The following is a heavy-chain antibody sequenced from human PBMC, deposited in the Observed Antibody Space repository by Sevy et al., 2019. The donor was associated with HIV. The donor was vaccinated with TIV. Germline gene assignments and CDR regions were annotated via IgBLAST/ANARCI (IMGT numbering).Heavy chain of an antibody. CDR1: GFTFDDYT. V-gene: IGHV3-43*01. D-gene: IGHD3-10*01. CDR3: ARRFLYPDYGSGNLDY. J-gene: IGHJ4*02. CDR2: ISWDGGST. Sequence: GGYLRLSCAASGFTFDDYTMHWVRQAPGKGLERVSLISWDGGSTYYADSVKGRFTISRDNSKNSLYLQMNSLRTEDTALYYCARRFLYPDYGSGNLDYWGQGTLVSVSS.